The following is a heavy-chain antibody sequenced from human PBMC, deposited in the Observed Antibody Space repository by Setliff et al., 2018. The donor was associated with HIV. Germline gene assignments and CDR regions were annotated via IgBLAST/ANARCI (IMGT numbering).Heavy chain of an antibody. CDR3: ARGQFRLRPDSLDL. Sequence: PGGSLRLSCAVSEVIVSNSYMSWVRQAPGKGLEWVSVIYSGGSTDHADSVKGRFTISRDDSKNTLYLQMNSLRAEDTAVYYCARGQFRLRPDSLDLWGRGTLVTVSS. CDR1: EVIVSNSY. D-gene: IGHD2-21*02. V-gene: IGHV3-53*01. CDR2: IYSGGST. J-gene: IGHJ3*01.